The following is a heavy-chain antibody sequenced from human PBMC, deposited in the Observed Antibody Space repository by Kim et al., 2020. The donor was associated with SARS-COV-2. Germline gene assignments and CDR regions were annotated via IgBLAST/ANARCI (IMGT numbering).Heavy chain of an antibody. CDR2: INTNTGNP. CDR1: GYTFTSYA. V-gene: IGHV7-4-1*02. CDR3: ARDVWFGELSRYYYYGMDV. D-gene: IGHD3-10*01. J-gene: IGHJ6*02. Sequence: ASVKVSCKASGYTFTSYAMNWVRQAPGQGLEWMGWINTNTGNPTYAQGFTGRFVFSLDTSVSTAYLQISSLKAEDTAVYYCARDVWFGELSRYYYYGMDVWGQGTTVTVSS.